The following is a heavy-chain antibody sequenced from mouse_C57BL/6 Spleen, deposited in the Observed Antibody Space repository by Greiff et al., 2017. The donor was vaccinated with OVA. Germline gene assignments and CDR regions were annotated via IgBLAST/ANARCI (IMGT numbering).Heavy chain of an antibody. Sequence: QVQLKQSGAELVRPGSSVKLSCKASGYTFTSYWMHWVKQRPIQGLEWIGNIDPSDSETHYNQKFKDKATLTVDKSSSTAYMQLSSLTSEDSAVYYCARSGVTTGFAYWGQGTLVTVSA. J-gene: IGHJ3*01. D-gene: IGHD2-2*01. CDR3: ARSGVTTGFAY. CDR1: GYTFTSYW. V-gene: IGHV1-52*01. CDR2: IDPSDSET.